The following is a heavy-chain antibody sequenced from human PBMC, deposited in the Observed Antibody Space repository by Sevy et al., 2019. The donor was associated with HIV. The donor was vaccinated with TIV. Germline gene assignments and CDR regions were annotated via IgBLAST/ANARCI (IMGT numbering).Heavy chain of an antibody. V-gene: IGHV3-30-3*01. Sequence: GGSLRLSCAASGFTFSSYAMQWVRQAPGKGLEWVAVISYDGSNKYYADSVKGRFTISRDNSKNTLYLQMNSLRAEDTAVYYCARGGTSEIYYYYYGMDVWGQGTTVTVSS. J-gene: IGHJ6*02. D-gene: IGHD2-2*01. CDR1: GFTFSSYA. CDR2: ISYDGSNK. CDR3: ARGGTSEIYYYYYGMDV.